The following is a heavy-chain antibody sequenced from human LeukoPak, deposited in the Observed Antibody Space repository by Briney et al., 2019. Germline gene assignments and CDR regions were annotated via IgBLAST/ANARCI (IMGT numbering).Heavy chain of an antibody. CDR1: GFTFSSYA. CDR2: ISDDGNSK. V-gene: IGHV3-30-3*01. CDR3: AKDLYDYDSSVFDY. J-gene: IGHJ4*02. D-gene: IGHD3-22*01. Sequence: PGRSLRLSCAASGFTFSSYAMHWVRQAPGKGLEWVAVISDDGNSKYYADSVKDRLTISRDNSKNTLYLQMNSLRAEDTAVYYCAKDLYDYDSSVFDYWGQGTLVTVSS.